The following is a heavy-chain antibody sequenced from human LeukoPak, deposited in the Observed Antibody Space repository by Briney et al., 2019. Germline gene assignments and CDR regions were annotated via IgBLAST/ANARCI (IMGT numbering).Heavy chain of an antibody. Sequence: SETLSLTCTVSGGSISSYYWRWIRQPPGKGLEWIGYIYYSGSTNYNPSLKSRVTISVDTSKNQFSLKLSSVTAADTAVYYCARDLGGYCSGGSCKPDAFDIWGQGTMVTVSS. CDR2: IYYSGST. J-gene: IGHJ3*02. CDR3: ARDLGGYCSGGSCKPDAFDI. CDR1: GGSISSYY. D-gene: IGHD2-15*01. V-gene: IGHV4-59*01.